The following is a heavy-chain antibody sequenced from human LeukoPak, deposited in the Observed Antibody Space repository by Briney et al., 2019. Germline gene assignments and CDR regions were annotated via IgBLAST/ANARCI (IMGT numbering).Heavy chain of an antibody. CDR3: ARDSGRSFDY. CDR2: ITSSSSTI. J-gene: IGHJ4*02. V-gene: IGHV3-48*02. D-gene: IGHD2-8*02. CDR1: GFTFSDYS. Sequence: GGSLRLSCAASGFTFSDYSVNWVRQAPGKGLEWVSYITSSSSTIYYEDSVKGRFTISRDNAKNSLFLQMNSLRDEDTAVYYCARDSGRSFDYWGQGTLVTVSS.